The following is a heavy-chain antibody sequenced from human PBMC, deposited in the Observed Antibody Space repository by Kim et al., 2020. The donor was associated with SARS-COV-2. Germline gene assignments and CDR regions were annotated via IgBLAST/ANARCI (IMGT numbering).Heavy chain of an antibody. D-gene: IGHD3-9*01. J-gene: IGHJ4*02. V-gene: IGHV3-23*01. Sequence: SVKGRFTISSENSKNTLFLQMNSLRAEDTAVYYSGKSYDILTGYLAGFDYWGQGTLVTVSS. CDR3: GKSYDILTGYLAGFDY.